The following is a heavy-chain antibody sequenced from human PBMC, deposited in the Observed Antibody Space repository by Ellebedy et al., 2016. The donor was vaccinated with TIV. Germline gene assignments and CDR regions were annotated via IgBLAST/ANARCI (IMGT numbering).Heavy chain of an antibody. CDR2: MNPNSGNT. D-gene: IGHD2/OR15-2a*01. J-gene: IGHJ6*02. V-gene: IGHV1-8*03. Sequence: AASVKVSCKASGYTFTSYDINWVRQATGQGLEWMGWMNPNSGNTGYAQKFQGRVTITRNTSISTAYMELSSLRSEDTAGYYWARGRNKSPWRYYYYYYGMDVWGQGTTVTVSS. CDR3: ARGRNKSPWRYYYYYYGMDV. CDR1: GYTFTSYD.